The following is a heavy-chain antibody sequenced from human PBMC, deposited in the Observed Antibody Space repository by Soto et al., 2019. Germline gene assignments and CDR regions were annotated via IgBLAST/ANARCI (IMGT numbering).Heavy chain of an antibody. Sequence: PGESLKISCKGSGYIFTSYWIGWVRQMPGKGLEWMGIIYPGDSDTRYSPSFQGQVTISADKSISTAYLQWSSLKASDTAMYYCARHIRTGWATKRCYYYYGMDVWGQGNTVTVSS. J-gene: IGHJ6*02. CDR2: IYPGDSDT. CDR3: ARHIRTGWATKRCYYYYGMDV. D-gene: IGHD1-26*01. CDR1: GYIFTSYW. V-gene: IGHV5-51*01.